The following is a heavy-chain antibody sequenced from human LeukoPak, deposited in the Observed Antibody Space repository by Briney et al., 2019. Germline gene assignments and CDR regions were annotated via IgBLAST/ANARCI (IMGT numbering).Heavy chain of an antibody. J-gene: IGHJ4*02. CDR1: GFTVSNNY. Sequence: PGGSLRLSCAASGFTVSNNYMSWVRQAPGKGLEWVSVIYSGGSTYYADSVKGRFTISRDNSKNTLYLQMNSLRAEDTAVYYCARALFLGGPCYFDYWGQGTLVTVSS. V-gene: IGHV3-66*01. D-gene: IGHD3-16*01. CDR3: ARALFLGGPCYFDY. CDR2: IYSGGST.